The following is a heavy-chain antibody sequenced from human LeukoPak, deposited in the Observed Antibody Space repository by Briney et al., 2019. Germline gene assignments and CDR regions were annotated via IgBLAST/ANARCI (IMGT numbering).Heavy chain of an antibody. D-gene: IGHD3-22*01. V-gene: IGHV3-30*02. J-gene: IGHJ6*03. Sequence: GGSLRLSCAASGFTFSSYGMHWVRQAPGKGLEWVAFIRYDESNKYYAGSVKGRFTISRDNSKNTLYLQMNSLRAEDTAVYYCAKFGTNYFDSSGYYQTNYYYYYMDVWGKGTTVTVSS. CDR1: GFTFSSYG. CDR3: AKFGTNYFDSSGYYQTNYYYYYMDV. CDR2: IRYDESNK.